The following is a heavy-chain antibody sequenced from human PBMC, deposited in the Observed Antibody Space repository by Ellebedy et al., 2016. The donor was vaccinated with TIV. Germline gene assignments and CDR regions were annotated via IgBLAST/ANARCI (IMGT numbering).Heavy chain of an antibody. V-gene: IGHV3-53*01. J-gene: IGHJ4*02. CDR2: IYSGGDT. CDR1: GFTVGNNY. D-gene: IGHD6-13*01. Sequence: GESLKISCTASGFTVGNNYMNWLRQAPGKGLEWVSLIYSGGDTVYADSVKGRFTISRDSYKNTLYLQMNSLRAEDTAVYYCARDPPGIAASGPYKWGQGTLVTVSS. CDR3: ARDPPGIAASGPYK.